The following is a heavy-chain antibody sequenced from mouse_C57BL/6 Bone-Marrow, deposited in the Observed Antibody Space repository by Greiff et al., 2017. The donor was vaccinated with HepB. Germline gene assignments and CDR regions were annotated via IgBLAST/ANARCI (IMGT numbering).Heavy chain of an antibody. CDR3: ARSMVTKAMDY. D-gene: IGHD2-3*01. V-gene: IGHV1-50*01. CDR2: IDPSDSYT. CDR1: GYTFTSYW. J-gene: IGHJ4*01. Sequence: QVQLQQPGAELVKPGASVKLSCKVSGYTFTSYWMQWVKQRPGQGLEWIGEIDPSDSYTNYNQKFKGKATLTVDTSSSTAYMQLSSLTSEDSAVYYCARSMVTKAMDYWGQGTSVTVSS.